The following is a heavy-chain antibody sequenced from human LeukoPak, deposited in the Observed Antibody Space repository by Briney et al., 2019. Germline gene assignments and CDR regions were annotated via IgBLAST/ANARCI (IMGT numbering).Heavy chain of an antibody. CDR2: IHPNSGGT. CDR1: GYTLTAYY. V-gene: IGHV1-2*02. Sequence: ASVKVSCTAYGYTLTAYYIHWVRQAPGQRGEWRGWIHPNSGGTNYAQKFQGRVTMISDTSISTVYMEFNRLRSDDTAVYYCAREGSQYDYGSGPSNVWGQGTTVSVSS. CDR3: AREGSQYDYGSGPSNV. J-gene: IGHJ6*02. D-gene: IGHD3-10*01.